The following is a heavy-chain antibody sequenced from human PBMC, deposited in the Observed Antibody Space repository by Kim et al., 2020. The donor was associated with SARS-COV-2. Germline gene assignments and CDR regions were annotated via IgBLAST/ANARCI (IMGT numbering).Heavy chain of an antibody. D-gene: IGHD2-2*01. CDR3: AKNPSYYCSSTSCFYYYYMDV. V-gene: IGHV3-43*02. Sequence: GGSLRPSCAASGFTFDDYAMHWVRQAPGKGLEWVSLISGDGGSTYYADSVKGRFTISRDNSKNSLYLQMNSLRTEDTALYYCAKNPSYYCSSTSCFYYYYMDVWGKGTTVTVSS. CDR1: GFTFDDYA. J-gene: IGHJ6*03. CDR2: ISGDGGST.